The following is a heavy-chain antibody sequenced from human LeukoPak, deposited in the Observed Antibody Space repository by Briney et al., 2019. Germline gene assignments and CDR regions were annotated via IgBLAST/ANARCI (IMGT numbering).Heavy chain of an antibody. D-gene: IGHD3-22*01. CDR2: TYYRSKWYN. V-gene: IGHV6-1*01. CDR3: AREWFYYDSSGYYAYYYYYMDV. CDR1: GDSVSSNSAA. J-gene: IGHJ6*03. Sequence: SQTPSLTCAISGDSVSSNSAAWNWIRQSPSRGLEWLGRTYYRSKWYNDYAVSVKNRITINPDTSKNQFSLQLNSVTPEDTAVYYCAREWFYYDSSGYYAYYYYYMDVWGKGTTVTVSS.